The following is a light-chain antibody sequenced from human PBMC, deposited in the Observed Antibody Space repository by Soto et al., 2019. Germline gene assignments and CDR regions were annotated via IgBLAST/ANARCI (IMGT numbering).Light chain of an antibody. CDR1: HSVGTY. Sequence: EIVLTQSPATLSLSPGERATLSCSASHSVGTYLAWYQQKPGQAPRLLIYDASNRATGVPARFSGSGSGTDFTLTISSLEPEDFAVYYCQQRGNWPPITFGGGTKARSN. CDR2: DAS. J-gene: IGKJ4*01. V-gene: IGKV3-11*01. CDR3: QQRGNWPPIT.